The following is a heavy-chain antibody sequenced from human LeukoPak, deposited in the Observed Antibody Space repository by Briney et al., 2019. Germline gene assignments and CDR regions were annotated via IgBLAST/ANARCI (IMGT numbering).Heavy chain of an antibody. CDR3: ARGVGYCSSTSCYHYYGMDV. J-gene: IGHJ6*02. Sequence: SQTLSLICTVSGGSISSGSYYWSWIRQPAGKGLEWIGRIYTSGSTNYNPSLKSRVTISVDTSKNQFSLKLSSVTAADTAVYYCARGVGYCSSTSCYHYYGMDVWGQGTTVTVSS. CDR2: IYTSGST. D-gene: IGHD2-2*03. CDR1: GGSISSGSYY. V-gene: IGHV4-61*02.